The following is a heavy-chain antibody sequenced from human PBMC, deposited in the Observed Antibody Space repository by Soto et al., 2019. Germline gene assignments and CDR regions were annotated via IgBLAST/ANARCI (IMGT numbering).Heavy chain of an antibody. D-gene: IGHD3-3*01. CDR3: ARGYDFWSGYFVNRKGSYGMDV. J-gene: IGHJ6*02. V-gene: IGHV1-2*04. CDR2: INPNSGGT. Sequence: QVQLVQSGAEVKKPGASVKVSCKASGYTFTGYYMHWVRQAPGQGLEWMGWINPNSGGTNYAQKFQGWVTMTRATSITTAYMEMSRLRSYDTAVYYCARGYDFWSGYFVNRKGSYGMDVWGQGTTVTVSS. CDR1: GYTFTGYY.